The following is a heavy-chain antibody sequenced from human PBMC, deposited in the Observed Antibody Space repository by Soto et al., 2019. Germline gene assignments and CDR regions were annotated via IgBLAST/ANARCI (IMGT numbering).Heavy chain of an antibody. J-gene: IGHJ6*02. CDR3: ARGSTVHYYYGMDV. D-gene: IGHD4-17*01. V-gene: IGHV3-33*01. Sequence: QVQLVESGGGVVQPGRSLRLSCAASGFTFSSYGMHWVRQAPGKGLEWVAVIWYDGSNKYYADSVKGRFTISRDNSKNTLYLQMNSLRAEDTGVYYCARGSTVHYYYGMDVWGQGTTVTVSS. CDR1: GFTFSSYG. CDR2: IWYDGSNK.